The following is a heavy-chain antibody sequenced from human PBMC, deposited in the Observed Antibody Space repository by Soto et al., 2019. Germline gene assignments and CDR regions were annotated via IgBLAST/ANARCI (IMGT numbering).Heavy chain of an antibody. CDR2: IRENSGST. CDR3: AKCQVVPGVSGWCNYFDS. D-gene: IGHD2-2*01. CDR1: GFTLSTYA. V-gene: IGHV3-23*01. J-gene: IGHJ4*02. Sequence: EVQLLESGGDLVQPGGSLRLSCAASGFTLSTYAMNWVRQAPGKGLEWVSSIRENSGSTDYADSVKGRFTISRDNSKNTLYLQMSSRSADDTAVYYCAKCQVVPGVSGWCNYFDSWGQGTLVTVSS.